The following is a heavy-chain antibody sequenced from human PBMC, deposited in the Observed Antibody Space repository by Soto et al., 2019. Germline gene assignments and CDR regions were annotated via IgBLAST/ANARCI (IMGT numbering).Heavy chain of an antibody. J-gene: IGHJ4*02. Sequence: QVQLVESGGGVVQPGRSLRLSCAASGFTFSSYGMHWVRQAPGKGLEWVAIISYDGSNKYYADSVKGRFTISRDNSKNTLYLQMNSLRDEDTAVYYCAKDRRPVVVAAPFDYWGQGTLVTVSS. CDR1: GFTFSSYG. CDR3: AKDRRPVVVAAPFDY. V-gene: IGHV3-30*18. CDR2: ISYDGSNK. D-gene: IGHD2-15*01.